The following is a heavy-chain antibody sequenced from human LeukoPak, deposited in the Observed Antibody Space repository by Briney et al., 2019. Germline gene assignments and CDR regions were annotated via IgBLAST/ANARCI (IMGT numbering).Heavy chain of an antibody. Sequence: GGSLRLSCAASGFTFSSNYMSWVRQAPGKGLEWVSVIYSCGSTYYSDSVKGRFTISRDNSKNTLYLQMNSLRAEDTAVYYCAREPTYSSSWHTTCDYWGQGTLVTVSS. CDR1: GFTFSSNY. J-gene: IGHJ4*02. D-gene: IGHD6-13*01. V-gene: IGHV3-66*01. CDR3: AREPTYSSSWHTTCDY. CDR2: IYSCGST.